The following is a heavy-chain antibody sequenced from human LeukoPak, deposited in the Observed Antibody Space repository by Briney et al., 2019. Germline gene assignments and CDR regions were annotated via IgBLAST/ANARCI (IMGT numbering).Heavy chain of an antibody. V-gene: IGHV3-74*01. Sequence: GGSLRLSCAASGFTFSSYWMHWVRQAPGKGLVWVSRINSDGSSTTYADSVKGRFTISRDNAKNTLYLQMNSLRAEDTAVYYCARDPAASGWYDYWGQGTLVTVSA. CDR3: ARDPAASGWYDY. CDR2: INSDGSST. CDR1: GFTFSSYW. J-gene: IGHJ4*02. D-gene: IGHD6-19*01.